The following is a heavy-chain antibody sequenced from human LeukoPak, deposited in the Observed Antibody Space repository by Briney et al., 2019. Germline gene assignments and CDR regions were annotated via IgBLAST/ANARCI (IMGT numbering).Heavy chain of an antibody. D-gene: IGHD1-1*01. CDR1: GFTFSDFY. J-gene: IGHJ4*02. V-gene: IGHV3-11*04. CDR3: ARDQGYNWNYYMDY. CDR2: ISSSGSTI. Sequence: GGSLRLSCAASGFTFSDFYMSWIRQAPGKGLEWVSYISSSGSTIYYANSVKGRFTISRDNAKNSLYLQMNSLRAEDTAVYYCARDQGYNWNYYMDYWGQGTLVTVSS.